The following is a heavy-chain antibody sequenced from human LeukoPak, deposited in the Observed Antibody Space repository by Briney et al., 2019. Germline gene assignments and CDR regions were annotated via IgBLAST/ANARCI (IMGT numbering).Heavy chain of an antibody. Sequence: PGGSLRLSCAASGFTVTSNYMSWVRQAPGKGLEWVAVISYDGSNKYYADSVKGRFTISRDNSKNTLYLQMNSLRAEDTAVYYCAREADRRVLRFLEWLPPPPYYYYYGMDVWGQGTTVTVSS. V-gene: IGHV3-30-3*01. J-gene: IGHJ6*02. D-gene: IGHD3-3*01. CDR1: GFTVTSNY. CDR2: ISYDGSNK. CDR3: AREADRRVLRFLEWLPPPPYYYYYGMDV.